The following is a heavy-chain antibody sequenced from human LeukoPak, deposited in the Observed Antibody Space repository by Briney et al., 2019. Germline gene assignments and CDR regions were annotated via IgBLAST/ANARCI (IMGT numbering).Heavy chain of an antibody. D-gene: IGHD6-13*01. CDR1: GFTVSGNY. CDR3: AREAPHLYSSSWYRPNYFDY. Sequence: PGGSLRLSCAVSGFTVSGNYMTWVRQAPGKGLEWVSSISSSSSYIYYADSVQSRFTISRDNAKNSLYLQMNSLRAEDTAAYYCAREAPHLYSSSWYRPNYFDYWGQGTLVTVSS. CDR2: ISSSSSYI. J-gene: IGHJ4*02. V-gene: IGHV3-21*01.